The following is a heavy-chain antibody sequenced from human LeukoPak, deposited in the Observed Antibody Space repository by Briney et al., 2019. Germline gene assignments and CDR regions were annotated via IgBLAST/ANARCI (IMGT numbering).Heavy chain of an antibody. CDR1: GFTFSSYS. V-gene: IGHV3-21*06. CDR3: ARDPGPRYFDY. Sequence: PGGSLRLSCAASGFTFSSYSMNWVRQAPGKGLEWVSSITRSNYIYYADSVKGRFTISRDNAKNSLYLQMNSLRAEDTAVYYCARDPGPRYFDYWGQGTLVTVSS. CDR2: ITRSNYI. J-gene: IGHJ4*02.